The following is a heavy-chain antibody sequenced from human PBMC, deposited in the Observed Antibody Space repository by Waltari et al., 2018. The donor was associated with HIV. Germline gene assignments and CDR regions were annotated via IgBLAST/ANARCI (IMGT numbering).Heavy chain of an antibody. CDR2: ITSEDYGGTA. D-gene: IGHD1-26*01. CDR1: GFTFGDYG. Sequence: VKPGRSLRLSCRGSGFTFGDYGLSWFRQAPGKGLEWVGFITSEDYGGTAEYAASVTGRFTISREDSKSTAYMQMNRLESEDTGVYFCSRPSGPLHSYGMDVWGQGTTVIVSS. J-gene: IGHJ6*02. CDR3: SRPSGPLHSYGMDV. V-gene: IGHV3-49*05.